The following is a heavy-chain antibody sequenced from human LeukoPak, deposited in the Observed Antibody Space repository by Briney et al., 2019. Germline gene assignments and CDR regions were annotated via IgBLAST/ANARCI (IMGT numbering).Heavy chain of an antibody. CDR3: ARSSLSLHNWNANFDY. Sequence: SETLSLTCTVSGGSISSSSYYWGWIRQPPGKGLEWIGSIYYSGSTYYNPSLKSRVTISVDTSKNQFSLNLSSVTTADTAVYYCARSSLSLHNWNANFDYWGQGTLVTVSS. CDR1: GGSISSSSYY. CDR2: IYYSGST. J-gene: IGHJ4*02. V-gene: IGHV4-39*01. D-gene: IGHD1-20*01.